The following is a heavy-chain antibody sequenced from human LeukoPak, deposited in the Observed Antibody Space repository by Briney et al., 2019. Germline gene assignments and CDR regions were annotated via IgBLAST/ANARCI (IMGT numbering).Heavy chain of an antibody. CDR2: IKQDGSEK. CDR1: GFSFSTYG. Sequence: GGSLRLSCAGSGFSFSTYGMTWVRQAPGKGLEWVANIKQDGSEKNYLDSVKGRFTISRDNAKNSLYLQMNSLRAEDTAVYYCVRDSYTNTWHFQDEDYWGQGTLVTVSS. CDR3: VRDSYTNTWHFQDEDY. J-gene: IGHJ4*02. D-gene: IGHD2-2*02. V-gene: IGHV3-7*01.